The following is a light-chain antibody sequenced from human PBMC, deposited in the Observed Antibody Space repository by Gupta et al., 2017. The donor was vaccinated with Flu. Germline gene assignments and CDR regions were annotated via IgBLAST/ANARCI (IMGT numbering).Light chain of an antibody. CDR2: DDS. Sequence: GENNIGSKVVHWYQQKPGQAPVLVVHDDSDRPSGIPERISGSNSGNTATLTIGRVEAGDEADYYGQVWDSDTDRVIFGGGTKLTVL. CDR3: QVWDSDTDRVI. V-gene: IGLV3-21*02. J-gene: IGLJ2*01. CDR1: NIGSKV.